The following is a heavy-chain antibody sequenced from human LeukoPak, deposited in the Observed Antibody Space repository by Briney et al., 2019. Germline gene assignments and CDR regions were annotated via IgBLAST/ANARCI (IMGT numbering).Heavy chain of an antibody. CDR3: ARDPGPQAYGGKASWFDP. D-gene: IGHD4-23*01. J-gene: IGHJ5*02. CDR2: IYYSGST. V-gene: IGHV4-31*03. Sequence: SETLFLTCTVSGGSINSGSYYWTWIRQHPGKGLEWIGYIYYSGSTYYNPSLKSRVTISLDTSKNQFSLKLSSVTAADTAVYYCARDPGPQAYGGKASWFDPWGQGTLVTVSS. CDR1: GGSINSGSYY.